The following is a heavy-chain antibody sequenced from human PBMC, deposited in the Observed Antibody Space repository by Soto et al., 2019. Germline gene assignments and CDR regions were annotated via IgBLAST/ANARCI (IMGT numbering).Heavy chain of an antibody. CDR2: INAGNGNT. V-gene: IGHV1-3*01. CDR1: GYTFTSYA. D-gene: IGHD1-7*01. Sequence: GASVKVSCKASGYTFTSYAMHWVRQAPGQRLEWMGWINAGNGNTKYSQKFQGRVTITRDTSASTAYMELGSLRSEDTAVYYCARRGYNWNYLSGFDPWGQGTLVTVSS. J-gene: IGHJ5*02. CDR3: ARRGYNWNYLSGFDP.